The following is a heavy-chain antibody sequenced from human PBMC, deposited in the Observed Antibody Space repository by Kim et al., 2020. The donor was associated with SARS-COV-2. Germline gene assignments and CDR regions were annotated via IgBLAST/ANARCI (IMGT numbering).Heavy chain of an antibody. Sequence: SETLSLTCTVSGGSISSSSYYWGWIRQPPGKGLEWIGSIYYSGSTYYNPSLKSRVTISVDTSKNQFCLKLSSVTAADTAVYYCASLRWGAVAGIIGTSNNWFDPWGQGTLVTVSS. J-gene: IGHJ5*02. V-gene: IGHV4-39*01. CDR2: IYYSGST. D-gene: IGHD6-19*01. CDR1: GGSISSSSYY. CDR3: ASLRWGAVAGIIGTSNNWFDP.